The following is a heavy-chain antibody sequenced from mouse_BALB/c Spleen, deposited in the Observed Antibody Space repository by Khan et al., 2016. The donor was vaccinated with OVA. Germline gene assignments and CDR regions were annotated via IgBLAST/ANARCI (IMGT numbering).Heavy chain of an antibody. CDR1: GYTFTDYA. Sequence: QVQLKQSGPELARPGVSVKISCKGSGYTFTDYAMYWVKQSHAESLEWIGLISTYSGNTNYNQKFKGKATMTVDKSSTTAYMELARLTSEDSDIXYCARPAYDGYYDYWGQGTTLTVSS. CDR2: ISTYSGNT. J-gene: IGHJ2*01. D-gene: IGHD2-3*01. CDR3: ARPAYDGYYDY. V-gene: IGHV1S137*01.